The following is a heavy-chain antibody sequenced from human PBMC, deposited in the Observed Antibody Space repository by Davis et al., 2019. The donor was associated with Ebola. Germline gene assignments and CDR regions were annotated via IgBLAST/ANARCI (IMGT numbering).Heavy chain of an antibody. V-gene: IGHV3-74*01. CDR2: INSDGSST. D-gene: IGHD3-22*01. CDR3: ARDGYYYDSSGYYSVLDY. Sequence: PGGSLRLSCAASGFTFSSYWMHWVRQAPGKGLVWVSRINSDGSSTYYADSVKGRFTISRDNSKNTLYLQMNGLRAEDTAVYYCARDGYYYDSSGYYSVLDYWGQGTLVTVSS. J-gene: IGHJ4*02. CDR1: GFTFSSYW.